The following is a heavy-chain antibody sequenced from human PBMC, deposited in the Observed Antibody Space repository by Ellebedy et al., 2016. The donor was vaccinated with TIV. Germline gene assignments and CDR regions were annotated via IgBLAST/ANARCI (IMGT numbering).Heavy chain of an antibody. V-gene: IGHV1-2*02. Sequence: ASVKVSCKASGYTFTGYYMHWVRQAPGQGLEWMGWINPNSGGTNYAQKFQGRVTMTRDTSISTAYMELSRLRSDDTAVYYCARLGESGSGSRFDLWGRGTLVTVSS. CDR2: INPNSGGT. CDR1: GYTFTGYY. CDR3: ARLGESGSGSRFDL. J-gene: IGHJ2*01. D-gene: IGHD3-10*01.